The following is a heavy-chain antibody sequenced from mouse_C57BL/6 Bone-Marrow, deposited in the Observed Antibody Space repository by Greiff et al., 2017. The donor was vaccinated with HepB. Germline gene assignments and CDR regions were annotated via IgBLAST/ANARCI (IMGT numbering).Heavy chain of an antibody. V-gene: IGHV14-3*01. D-gene: IGHD1-1*01. CDR3: APGGFTTTVDFDY. CDR2: IDPANGNT. CDR1: GFNIKNTY. Sequence: EVQGVESVAELVRPGASVKLSCTASGFNIKNTYMHWVKQRPEQGLEWIGRIDPANGNTKYAPKFQGKATITADTSSNTAYLQLSSLTSEDTAIYYCAPGGFTTTVDFDYWGQGTTLTVSS. J-gene: IGHJ2*01.